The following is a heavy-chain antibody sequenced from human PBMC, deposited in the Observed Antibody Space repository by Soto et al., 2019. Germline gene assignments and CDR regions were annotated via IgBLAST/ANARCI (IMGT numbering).Heavy chain of an antibody. V-gene: IGHV3-48*02. CDR1: GFTFSSYS. Sequence: EVQLVESGGGLVQPGGSLRLSCAASGFTFSSYSMNWVRQAPGKGLEWVSYISSSSSTIYYADSVKGRFTISRDNAKNSLYLQMNSLRDEDTAVYYCASSGGPTYYYDCSGYYSDAFDIWGQGTMVTVSS. D-gene: IGHD3-22*01. CDR2: ISSSSSTI. CDR3: ASSGGPTYYYDCSGYYSDAFDI. J-gene: IGHJ3*02.